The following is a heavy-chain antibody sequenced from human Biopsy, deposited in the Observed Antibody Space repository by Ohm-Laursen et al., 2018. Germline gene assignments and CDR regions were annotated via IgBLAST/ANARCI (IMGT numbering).Heavy chain of an antibody. CDR3: ARDRGYYSDRTVPGYFDL. CDR2: VYYTGST. J-gene: IGHJ2*01. CDR1: GDSISSYY. D-gene: IGHD3-22*01. Sequence: GTLSLTCSVSGDSISSYYWSWIRQPPGKGLQWVGYVYYTGSTDYNPSLQSRVTISVDTSKNHFSLRLRSVTPADTAIYYCARDRGYYSDRTVPGYFDLWGRGTLVTVSS. V-gene: IGHV4-59*01.